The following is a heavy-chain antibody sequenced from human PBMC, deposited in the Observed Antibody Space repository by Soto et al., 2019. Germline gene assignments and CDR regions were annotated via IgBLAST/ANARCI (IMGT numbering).Heavy chain of an antibody. CDR1: GGSISSGGYS. Sequence: TSETLSLTCAFSGGSISSGGYSWSWIRQPPGKGLEWIGYIYHSGSTYYNPSLKSRVTISVDRSKNQFSLKLSSVTAADTAVYYCARGPSSRWFDPWGQGTLVTVSS. CDR3: ARGPSSRWFDP. J-gene: IGHJ5*02. V-gene: IGHV4-30-2*01. CDR2: IYHSGST.